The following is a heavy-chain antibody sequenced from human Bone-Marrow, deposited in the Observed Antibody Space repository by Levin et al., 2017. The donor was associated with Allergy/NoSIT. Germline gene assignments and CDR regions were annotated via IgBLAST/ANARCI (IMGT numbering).Heavy chain of an antibody. V-gene: IGHV3-30-3*01. D-gene: IGHD5-18*01. CDR2: ISYDGSSK. Sequence: GGSLRLSCAASGFTFSSYAMHWVRQAPGKGLEWVAVISYDGSSKYYADSVKGRFTVSRDNSKNTLYLQMNSLRAEDTAVYYCARDMARQRWFPYYHYYGMDVWGQGTTVTVSS. CDR1: GFTFSSYA. CDR3: ARDMARQRWFPYYHYYGMDV. J-gene: IGHJ6*02.